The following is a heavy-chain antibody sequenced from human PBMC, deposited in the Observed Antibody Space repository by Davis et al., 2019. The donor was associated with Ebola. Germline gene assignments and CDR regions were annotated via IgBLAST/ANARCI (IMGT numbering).Heavy chain of an antibody. D-gene: IGHD3-10*01. V-gene: IGHV1-69*13. CDR3: ARDREELLWFGELLP. Sequence: SVKVSCKASGGTFSSYAISWVRQAPGQGLEWMGGIIPIFGTANYAQKFQGRVTITADESTSTAYMELSSLRSEDTAVYYCARDREELLWFGELLPWGQGTLVTVSS. J-gene: IGHJ5*02. CDR1: GGTFSSYA. CDR2: IIPIFGTA.